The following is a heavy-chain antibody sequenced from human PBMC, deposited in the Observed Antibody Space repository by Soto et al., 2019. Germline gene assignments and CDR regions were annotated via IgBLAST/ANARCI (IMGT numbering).Heavy chain of an antibody. J-gene: IGHJ4*02. CDR1: GFTFDTYV. Sequence: LRPSCAASGFTFDTYVMHWVRQAPGRGLEWVALIWYDGGNKYYADSVKGRFTISRDNSKNTLYLQMNSLRAEDTAVYYCARGARDFDYWGQGTLVTVS. CDR2: IWYDGGNK. V-gene: IGHV3-33*01. CDR3: ARGARDFDY. D-gene: IGHD3-16*01.